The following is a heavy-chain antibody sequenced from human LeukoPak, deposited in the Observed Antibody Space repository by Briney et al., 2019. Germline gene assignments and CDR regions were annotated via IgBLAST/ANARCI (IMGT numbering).Heavy chain of an antibody. Sequence: GGSLRLSCAASGLTFSTSWMTWVRQAPGKGLEWVSVIYSGGSTYYADSVKGRFTISRDNSKNTLYLQMNSLRAEDTAVYYCAREVRSYDAFDIWGQGTMVTVSS. J-gene: IGHJ3*02. V-gene: IGHV3-66*01. CDR1: GLTFSTSW. CDR2: IYSGGST. CDR3: AREVRSYDAFDI.